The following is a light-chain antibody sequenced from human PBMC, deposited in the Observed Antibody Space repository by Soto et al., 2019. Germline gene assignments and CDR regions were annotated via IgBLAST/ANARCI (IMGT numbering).Light chain of an antibody. Sequence: NVLTQSPAILSSSPGARVTLSCGASQSVDHDYLAWYQQKTGQAPRLLIYGASYRATGIPDRFSGSGSGTDFTLTISRLEPEDFAVYYCQHYCTSLTTFGGGTKVEI. V-gene: IGKV3-20*01. CDR3: QHYCTSLTT. J-gene: IGKJ4*01. CDR1: QSVDHDY. CDR2: GAS.